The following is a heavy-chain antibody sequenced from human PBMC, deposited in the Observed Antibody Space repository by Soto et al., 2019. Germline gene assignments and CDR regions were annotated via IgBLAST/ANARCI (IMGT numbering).Heavy chain of an antibody. CDR1: GFTFSNFA. CDR3: AKGPTLVFPQLGN. V-gene: IGHV3-23*01. CDR2: ISGGATST. Sequence: EVQLLESGGGLVQPGGSLRLSCAASGFTFSNFAMSWVRQAPGKGLKWVSAISGGATSTYYADIVKGRFTISRDNSKNTLSLQMNGLRVEDTALYYCAKGPTLVFPQLGNWGPGTLVTVSP. D-gene: IGHD2-2*01. J-gene: IGHJ4*02.